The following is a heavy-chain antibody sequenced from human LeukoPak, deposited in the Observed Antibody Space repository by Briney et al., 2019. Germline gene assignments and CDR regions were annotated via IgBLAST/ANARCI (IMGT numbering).Heavy chain of an antibody. D-gene: IGHD2-21*02. Sequence: GGSLRLSCAASRFTFSSYVMSWVRQAPGKGLECASAISGSGRSTYYADSVKGRFTISRDNSKNTLYLQMNSLRAEDTAVYYCAKDLDVVVTTLDYWGQGTLVTVSS. CDR2: ISGSGRST. CDR1: RFTFSSYV. CDR3: AKDLDVVVTTLDY. V-gene: IGHV3-23*01. J-gene: IGHJ4*02.